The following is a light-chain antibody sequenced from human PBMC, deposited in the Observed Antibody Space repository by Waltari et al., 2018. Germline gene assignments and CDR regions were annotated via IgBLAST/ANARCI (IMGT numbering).Light chain of an antibody. V-gene: IGKV1-12*01. J-gene: IGKJ2*01. Sequence: IQMTQSPSSLSASVGDRVTITCRASQGINSWLAWYQQKPGKAPKLLIQKASSLQSGVPSRFSGSGYGADFSLTINSLQPEDFATYYCQQYNSAPHTFGQGTKVEI. CDR1: QGINSW. CDR3: QQYNSAPHT. CDR2: KAS.